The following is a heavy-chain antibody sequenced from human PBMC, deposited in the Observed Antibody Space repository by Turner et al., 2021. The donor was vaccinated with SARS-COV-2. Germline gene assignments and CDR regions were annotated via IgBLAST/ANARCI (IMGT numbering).Heavy chain of an antibody. V-gene: IGHV3-53*01. CDR3: ARDLMEVGGMDV. CDR2: IYSGGST. J-gene: IGHJ6*02. CDR1: GLTVSSNY. Sequence: EVQLGESGGGLIQRGGSLRLACAASGLTVSSNYMSWVRQAPGKGLEWVSVIYSGGSTYYADTVKGRFTIARDKSKNTLYLQRNSLRDEDTAEYYCARDLMEVGGMDVWGQGTTVTVSS. D-gene: IGHD3-3*01.